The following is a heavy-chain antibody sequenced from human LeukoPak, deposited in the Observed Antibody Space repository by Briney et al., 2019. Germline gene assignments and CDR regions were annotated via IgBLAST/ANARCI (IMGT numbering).Heavy chain of an antibody. J-gene: IGHJ5*02. V-gene: IGHV4-59*08. Sequence: SETLSLTCTVSGGSISSCYWSWIWQPPGKGLEWIGYTYYSGSTNYNPSLKSRVTISIDTSKNQFSLKLSSVTAADTAVYYCARHVSGAGPFDPWGQGTLVTVSS. CDR2: TYYSGST. D-gene: IGHD2-15*01. CDR3: ARHVSGAGPFDP. CDR1: GGSISSCY.